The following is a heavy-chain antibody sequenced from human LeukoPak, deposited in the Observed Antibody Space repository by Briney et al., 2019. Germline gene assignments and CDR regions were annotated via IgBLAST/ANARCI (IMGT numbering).Heavy chain of an antibody. D-gene: IGHD2-8*02. Sequence: SETLSLTCSVSGGSISNDYWSWIRQPPGKGLEWIGYIYTSGSTNYNPSLKSRVTISVDTPKNQFSLKLSSVTAAGTAVYYCAGHWYLEYFQHSGQGTLVTVSS. CDR2: IYTSGST. CDR3: AGHWYLEYFQH. CDR1: GGSISNDY. J-gene: IGHJ1*01. V-gene: IGHV4-4*09.